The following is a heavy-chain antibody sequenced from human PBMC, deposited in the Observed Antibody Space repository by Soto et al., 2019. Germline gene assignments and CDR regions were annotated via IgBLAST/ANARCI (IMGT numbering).Heavy chain of an antibody. CDR3: ARPPSGFGFDF. D-gene: IGHD3-16*01. Sequence: QVLLQQWGAGLLKSSETLSLTCAVYGGSFSVYSWTWIRQPPGKGLEWIGEINHSGSINYNPSLKSRGTRSVDTSKIHFLLTLSSVPAADTSFSYCARPPSGFGFDFWGQGTMVIVSS. CDR1: GGSFSVYS. J-gene: IGHJ3*01. V-gene: IGHV4-34*01. CDR2: INHSGSI.